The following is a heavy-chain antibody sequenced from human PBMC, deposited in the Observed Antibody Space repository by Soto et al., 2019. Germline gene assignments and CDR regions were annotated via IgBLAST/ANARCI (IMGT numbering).Heavy chain of an antibody. J-gene: IGHJ4*02. CDR2: IYYSGST. CDR1: GGSISSYY. V-gene: IGHV4-59*08. Sequence: PSETLSLTCTVSGGSISSYYWSWIRQPPGKGLEWIGYIYYSGSTNYNPSLKSRVTISVDTSKNQFSLKLSSVTAADTAVYYCARLDDSSGYYYDYWGQGTLVTVS. D-gene: IGHD3-22*01. CDR3: ARLDDSSGYYYDY.